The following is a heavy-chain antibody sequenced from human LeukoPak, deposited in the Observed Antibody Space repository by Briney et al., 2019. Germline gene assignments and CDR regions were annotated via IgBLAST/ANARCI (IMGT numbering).Heavy chain of an antibody. CDR3: ASKYYYGSGSYYTKVAHFDY. CDR2: INHSGST. D-gene: IGHD3-10*01. V-gene: IGHV4-34*01. J-gene: IGHJ4*02. Sequence: RSSETLSLTCAVYGGSFSGYYWSWIRQPPGKGLEWIGEINHSGSTNYNPSLKSRVTISVDTSKNQFSLKLSSVTAADTAVYYCASKYYYGSGSYYTKVAHFDYWGQGTLVTVSS. CDR1: GGSFSGYY.